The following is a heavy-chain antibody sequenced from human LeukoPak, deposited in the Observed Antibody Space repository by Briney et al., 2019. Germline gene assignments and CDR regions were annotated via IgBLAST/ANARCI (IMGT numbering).Heavy chain of an antibody. CDR3: ARGGDYYDSSGYPPADY. Sequence: PSEILSLTCAVYGGSFSGYYWSWIRQPPGKGLEWIGEINHSGSTNYNPSLKSRVTISVDTSKNQFSLKLSSVTAADTAVYYCARGGDYYDSSGYPPADYWGQGTLVTVSS. D-gene: IGHD3-22*01. V-gene: IGHV4-34*01. CDR2: INHSGST. CDR1: GGSFSGYY. J-gene: IGHJ4*02.